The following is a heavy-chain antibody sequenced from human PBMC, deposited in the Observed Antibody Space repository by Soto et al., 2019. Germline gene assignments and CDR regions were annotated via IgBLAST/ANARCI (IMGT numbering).Heavy chain of an antibody. D-gene: IGHD2-2*01. Sequence: GGSLRLSCAASGFTFSSYGMHWVRQAPGKGLEWVAVISYDGSNKYYADSVKGRFTISRDNSKNTLYLQMNSLRAEDTAVYYCAKDHRYCSSTSCYAGYGYFDYWGQGTLVTVSS. CDR3: AKDHRYCSSTSCYAGYGYFDY. J-gene: IGHJ4*02. CDR1: GFTFSSYG. CDR2: ISYDGSNK. V-gene: IGHV3-30*18.